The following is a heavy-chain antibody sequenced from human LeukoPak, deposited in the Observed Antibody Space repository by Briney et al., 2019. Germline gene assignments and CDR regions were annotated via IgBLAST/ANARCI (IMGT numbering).Heavy chain of an antibody. CDR3: ARDGTAPGLYFDL. V-gene: IGHV3-7*01. D-gene: IGHD1/OR15-1a*01. Sequence: PGGSLRLSCAVSGFTFSSYWMNWVRQAPGKGLEWVASIRQDGGEKSYVDSVKGRFTISRDNTKNSVYLQMSSPRAEDTAVYYCARDGTAPGLYFDLWGQGTLVTVSS. J-gene: IGHJ4*01. CDR2: IRQDGGEK. CDR1: GFTFSSYW.